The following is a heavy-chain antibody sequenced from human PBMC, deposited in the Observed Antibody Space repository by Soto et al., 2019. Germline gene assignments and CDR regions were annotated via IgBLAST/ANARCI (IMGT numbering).Heavy chain of an antibody. CDR2: ISGGGGTI. CDR3: AKDRGNGDTPNIYSYYGIEV. D-gene: IGHD2-21*02. Sequence: GGSLRLSCAVSGFSFSAYGMSWVRQAPGKGLEWISFISGGGGTIYYADSVKGRFISSRDNSKSTLYLQMTSLSVDDTAVYYCAKDRGNGDTPNIYSYYGIEVWGQGTTVTVSS. J-gene: IGHJ6*02. V-gene: IGHV3-23*01. CDR1: GFSFSAYG.